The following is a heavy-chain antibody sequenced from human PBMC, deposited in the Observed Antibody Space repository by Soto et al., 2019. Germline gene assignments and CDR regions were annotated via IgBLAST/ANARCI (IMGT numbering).Heavy chain of an antibody. V-gene: IGHV1-69*13. CDR1: GGTFSSYA. CDR2: IIPIFGTA. D-gene: IGHD2-2*01. J-gene: IGHJ6*02. CDR3: ARCGTSCPPYYYYGMDV. Sequence: SVKVSCKASGGTFSSYAISWVRQAPGQGLEWMGGIIPIFGTANYAQKFQGRVTITADESTSTAYMELSSLRSEDTAVYYCARCGTSCPPYYYYGMDVWGQGTTVTVSS.